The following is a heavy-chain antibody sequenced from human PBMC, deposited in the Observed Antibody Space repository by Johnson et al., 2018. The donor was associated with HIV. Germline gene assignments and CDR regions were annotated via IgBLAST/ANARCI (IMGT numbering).Heavy chain of an antibody. Sequence: VQLVESGGGLVQPGGSLRVSCAASGFTFSSYVMSWVRQAPGKGLEWVSAISGSGGSTYYTDSVKGRFTISRDNSKNTLYLQMNSLRAEDTAVYYCAKGVPPGCSSTSCNRAFDIWGQGTMVTVSS. CDR3: AKGVPPGCSSTSCNRAFDI. CDR1: GFTFSSYV. J-gene: IGHJ3*02. D-gene: IGHD2-2*01. V-gene: IGHV3-23*04. CDR2: ISGSGGST.